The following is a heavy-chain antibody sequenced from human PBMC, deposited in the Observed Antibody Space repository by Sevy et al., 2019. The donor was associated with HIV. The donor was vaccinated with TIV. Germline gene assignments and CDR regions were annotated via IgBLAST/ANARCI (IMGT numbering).Heavy chain of an antibody. J-gene: IGHJ4*02. V-gene: IGHV4-30-2*01. D-gene: IGHD3-9*01. CDR3: ARGSRYYDILTGYYKGYYFDY. CDR2: IYHSGST. Sequence: SETLSLTCAVSGGSISSGGYSWSWIRQPPGKGLEWIGYIYHSGSTYYNPSLKSRVTISVDRSKNQFSRKLSSVTAADTAVYYCARGSRYYDILTGYYKGYYFDYWGQGTLVTVSS. CDR1: GGSISSGGYS.